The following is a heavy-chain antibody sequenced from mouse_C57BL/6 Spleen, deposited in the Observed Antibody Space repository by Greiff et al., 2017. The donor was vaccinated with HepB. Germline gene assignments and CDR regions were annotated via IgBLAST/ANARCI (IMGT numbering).Heavy chain of an antibody. V-gene: IGHV5-16*01. CDR2: INYDGSST. CDR3: ARVLLRSYYFDY. Sequence: EVKLLESEGGLVQPGSSMKLSCTASGFTFSDYYMAWVRQVPEKGLEWVANINYDGSSTYYLDSLKSRFIISRDNAKNILYLQMSSLKSEDTATYYCARVLLRSYYFDYWGQGTTLTVSS. J-gene: IGHJ2*01. D-gene: IGHD1-1*01. CDR1: GFTFSDYY.